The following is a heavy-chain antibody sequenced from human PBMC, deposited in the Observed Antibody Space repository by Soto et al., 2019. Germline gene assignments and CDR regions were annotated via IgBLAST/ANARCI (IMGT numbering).Heavy chain of an antibody. CDR3: ARAAEPGDYYGMDV. D-gene: IGHD4-17*01. CDR2: INHGGST. J-gene: IGHJ6*02. V-gene: IGHV4-34*01. CDR1: GGSFSGYY. Sequence: SETLSLTCAVYGGSFSGYYWSWIRQPPGKGLEWIGEINHGGSTNYFPSLKSRVTISLDTSKNQFSLKLTSVTAADTAVYYCARAAEPGDYYGMDVWGQGTTVTVSS.